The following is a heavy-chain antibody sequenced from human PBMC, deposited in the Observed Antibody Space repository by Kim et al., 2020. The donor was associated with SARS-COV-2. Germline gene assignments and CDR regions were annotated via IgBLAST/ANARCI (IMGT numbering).Heavy chain of an antibody. J-gene: IGHJ6*02. CDR1: GGTFSSYA. D-gene: IGHD6-13*01. V-gene: IGHV1-69*13. Sequence: SVKVSCKASGGTFSSYAISWVRQAPGQGLEWMGGIIPILGTANYAQKFQGRVTITADESTSTAYMELSSLRSEDTAVYYCATTLWVAAAGTPYYYYGMDVWGQGTTVTVSS. CDR3: ATTLWVAAAGTPYYYYGMDV. CDR2: IIPILGTA.